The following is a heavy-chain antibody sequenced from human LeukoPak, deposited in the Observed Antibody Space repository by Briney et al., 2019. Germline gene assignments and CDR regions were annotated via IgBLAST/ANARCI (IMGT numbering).Heavy chain of an antibody. J-gene: IGHJ4*02. Sequence: PGGSLRLSCAASGFTLSSYWMSWVRQAPGKGLEWVANIKQDGSEKYYVDSVKGRFTISRDNTKNTLYLQMNSLRAEDTAVYYCAKYDGGSFDYWGQGTLVTVSS. D-gene: IGHD4-17*01. CDR2: IKQDGSEK. V-gene: IGHV3-7*01. CDR1: GFTLSSYW. CDR3: AKYDGGSFDY.